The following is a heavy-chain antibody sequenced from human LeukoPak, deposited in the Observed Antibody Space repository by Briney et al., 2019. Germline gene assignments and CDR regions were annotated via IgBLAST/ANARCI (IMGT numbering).Heavy chain of an antibody. Sequence: PGGSLRLSCAASGFTFSSYAMSWVRQAPGKGLEWVSAIGGSGDTTYYADSVRGRFTISRDNSKNTLYLQMNSLRAEDTAVYYCAGSGSYGSSGYYDYWGQGTLVTVSS. CDR1: GFTFSSYA. J-gene: IGHJ4*02. V-gene: IGHV3-23*01. CDR3: AGSGSYGSSGYYDY. D-gene: IGHD3-22*01. CDR2: IGGSGDTT.